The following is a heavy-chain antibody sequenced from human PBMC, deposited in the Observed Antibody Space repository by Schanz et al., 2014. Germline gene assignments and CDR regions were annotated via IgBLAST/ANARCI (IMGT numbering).Heavy chain of an antibody. D-gene: IGHD3-3*01. J-gene: IGHJ5*02. CDR3: AKFLYDDPS. Sequence: QVQLQESGPGLVKPSETLSLTCSVSGGDIGNYYWSWIRQPPGKGLEWIGYIHQSGGTNYNPSLKSRVPILVDTSKNQFSLRLTSRTAADTAVYYCAKFLYDDPSWGQGTLVTVSS. CDR2: IHQSGGT. CDR1: GGDIGNYY. V-gene: IGHV4-59*08.